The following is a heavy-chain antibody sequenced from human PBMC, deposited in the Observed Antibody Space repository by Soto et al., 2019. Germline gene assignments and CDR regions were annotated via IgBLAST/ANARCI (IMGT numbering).Heavy chain of an antibody. J-gene: IGHJ5*02. CDR2: INSDASHT. CDR1: GFTFSTYW. CDR3: VRDAHCINTSCYGNWLDP. V-gene: IGHV3-74*01. D-gene: IGHD2-2*01. Sequence: GGSLRLSCAASGFTFSTYWMHWIRQVPGKGLEWVSRINSDASHTYYADSVKGRFTISRDNAKNTLHLEMNSLRAEDTAVYYCVRDAHCINTSCYGNWLDPCGQGTLVTVSS.